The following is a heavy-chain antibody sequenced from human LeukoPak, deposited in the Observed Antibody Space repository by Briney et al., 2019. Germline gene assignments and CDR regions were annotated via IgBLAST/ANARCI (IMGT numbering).Heavy chain of an antibody. CDR3: AKDLTSGYSSSWYSN. V-gene: IGHV3-23*01. CDR2: ISGSGGST. J-gene: IGHJ4*02. Sequence: GGSLRLSCAASGFTFSSYAMSWVRQAPGKGLEWVSAISGSGGSTYYADSVKGRFTISRDNSKNTLYLQMNSLRAEDTAVYYCAKDLTSGYSSSWYSNWGQGTLVTVSS. CDR1: GFTFSSYA. D-gene: IGHD6-13*01.